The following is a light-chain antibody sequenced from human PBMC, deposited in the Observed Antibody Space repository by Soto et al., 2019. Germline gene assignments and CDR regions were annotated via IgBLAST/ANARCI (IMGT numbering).Light chain of an antibody. CDR1: SSDVGGYNY. V-gene: IGLV2-14*01. Sequence: QSALTQPASVSGSPGQSITIYCTGNSSDVGGYNYVSWYQQHPGKAPKLMIYDVSNRPSGVSNRFSGSKSGNTASLTISGLQAEDEADYYCSSYTSSSTLLYVFGTGTKVTVL. CDR3: SSYTSSSTLLYV. J-gene: IGLJ1*01. CDR2: DVS.